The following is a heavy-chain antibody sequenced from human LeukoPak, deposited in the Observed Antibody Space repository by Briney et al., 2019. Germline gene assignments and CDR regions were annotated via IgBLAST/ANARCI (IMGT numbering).Heavy chain of an antibody. Sequence: PSQTLSLTCTVSGGSISSGGYYWSWIRQHPGKGLEWIGYIYYSGSTYYNPSLKSRVTISVDTSKNQFSLKLSSVTAADTAVYYCARVRYYDSTNDAFDIWGQGTMVTVSS. CDR2: IYYSGST. D-gene: IGHD3-22*01. CDR1: GGSISSGGYY. V-gene: IGHV4-31*03. CDR3: ARVRYYDSTNDAFDI. J-gene: IGHJ3*02.